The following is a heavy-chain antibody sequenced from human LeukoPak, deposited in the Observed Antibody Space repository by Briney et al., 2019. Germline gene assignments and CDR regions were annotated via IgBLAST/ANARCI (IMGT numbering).Heavy chain of an antibody. Sequence: GGSLRLSCVASGFSFSDHWRNWFRQAPGKGLEWVATIKKDGSEQYYVDSMKGRLTISRDNAKNSVYLQIHNLRAEDTAVYYCARDLGWLQSDYWGQGTLVTVSS. J-gene: IGHJ4*02. V-gene: IGHV3-7*01. CDR1: GFSFSDHW. CDR2: IKKDGSEQ. D-gene: IGHD5-24*01. CDR3: ARDLGWLQSDY.